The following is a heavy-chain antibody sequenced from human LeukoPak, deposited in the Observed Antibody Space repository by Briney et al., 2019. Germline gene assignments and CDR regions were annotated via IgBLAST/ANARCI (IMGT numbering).Heavy chain of an antibody. J-gene: IGHJ3*02. CDR2: IVVGSGNT. CDR3: AAIYGDYSAFDAFDI. V-gene: IGHV1-58*02. Sequence: SVKVSCKASGFTFTSSAMQWVRQARGQRLEWIGWIVVGSGNTSYAQKFQERVTITRDMSTSTAYMELSSLRSEDTAVYYCAAIYGDYSAFDAFDIWGQGTMVTVSS. D-gene: IGHD4-17*01. CDR1: GFTFTSSA.